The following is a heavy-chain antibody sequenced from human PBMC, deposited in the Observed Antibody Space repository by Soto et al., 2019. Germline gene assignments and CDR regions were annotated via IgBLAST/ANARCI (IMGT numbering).Heavy chain of an antibody. J-gene: IGHJ4*02. CDR3: ARDLAVGLVDY. CDR2: ISAYNGNT. D-gene: IGHD6-19*01. Sequence: QVQLVQSGAEVKKPGASVKVSCKASGYTFTSYGISWVRQAPGQGLEWMGWISAYNGNTKYAQKLQGRVTMTTDQSKSTAYMEVRGLRSDDTAVYYCARDLAVGLVDYWGQGTLVTVSS. CDR1: GYTFTSYG. V-gene: IGHV1-18*01.